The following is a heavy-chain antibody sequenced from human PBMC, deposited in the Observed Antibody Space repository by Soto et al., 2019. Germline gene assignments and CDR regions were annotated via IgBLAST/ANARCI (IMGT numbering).Heavy chain of an antibody. CDR2: IYYSGST. CDR1: GGSISSYY. D-gene: IGHD5-12*01. V-gene: IGHV4-59*01. Sequence: WDTLSLTCSVSGGSISSYYWSWIRQPPGKGLEWIGYIYYSGSTNYNPSLKSRFTISVDTSKNQFSLKLSSVTAADTAVYYCARVERGVANYDYWGQGTLVTVSS. CDR3: ARVERGVANYDY. J-gene: IGHJ4*02.